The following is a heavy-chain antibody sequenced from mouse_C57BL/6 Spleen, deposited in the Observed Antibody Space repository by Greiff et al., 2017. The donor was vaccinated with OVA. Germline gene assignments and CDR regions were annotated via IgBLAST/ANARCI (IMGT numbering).Heavy chain of an antibody. CDR3: ARNYDYLWYCDV. CDR1: GYAFSSSW. V-gene: IGHV1-82*01. CDR2: IYPGDGDT. Sequence: QVQLQQSGPELVKPGASVKISCKASGYAFSSSWMNWVKQRPGKGLEWIGRIYPGDGDTNYNGKFKGKATLTADKSSSTAYMPRSSLTSEDSAVYFVARNYDYLWYCDVWGTGTTVTVSS. J-gene: IGHJ1*03. D-gene: IGHD2-4*01.